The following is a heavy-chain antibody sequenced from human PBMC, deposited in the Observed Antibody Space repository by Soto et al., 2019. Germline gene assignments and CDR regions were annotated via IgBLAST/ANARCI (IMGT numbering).Heavy chain of an antibody. D-gene: IGHD4-17*01. V-gene: IGHV4-4*02. J-gene: IGHJ4*02. CDR2: IYHSGST. CDR1: GGSISSSNW. Sequence: SETLSLTCAVSGGSISSSNWWSWVRQPPGKGLEWIGEIYHSGSTNYNPSLKSRVTISVDKSKNQFSLKLSSVTAADTAVYYCASPVGDFDPYFDYWGPGTLVTVSS. CDR3: ASPVGDFDPYFDY.